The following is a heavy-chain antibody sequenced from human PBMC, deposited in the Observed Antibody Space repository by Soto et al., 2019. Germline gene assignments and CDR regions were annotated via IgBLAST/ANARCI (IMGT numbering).Heavy chain of an antibody. J-gene: IGHJ4*02. V-gene: IGHV1-2*06. CDR2: INPNSGAT. CDR1: GYTFIAYS. CDR3: ARLWVKLWQPTSESGDS. Sequence: GXSVKVSCKASGYTFIAYSLYWVRQAPGQGLEWMGRINPNSGATTFAPKFQGRVSMTRDTSLSTAYLEMLSLSSDDTAVYYCARLWVKLWQPTSESGDSWGQGTLVTVPS. D-gene: IGHD1-26*01.